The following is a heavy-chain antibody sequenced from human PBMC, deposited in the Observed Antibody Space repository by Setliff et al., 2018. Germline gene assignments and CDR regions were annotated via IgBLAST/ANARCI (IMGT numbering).Heavy chain of an antibody. CDR3: TVYNTGSSKDHY. V-gene: IGHV4-59*03. CDR2: IYYSGST. Sequence: SETLSLTCTVPGGSISSYYWSWIRQPPGKGLEWIGYIYYSGSTNYNPSLKSRVSISVDTSKNQFSLKLSSVTAADTALYYCTVYNTGSSKDHYWGQGTPVTVSS. D-gene: IGHD2-8*02. CDR1: GGSISSYY. J-gene: IGHJ4*02.